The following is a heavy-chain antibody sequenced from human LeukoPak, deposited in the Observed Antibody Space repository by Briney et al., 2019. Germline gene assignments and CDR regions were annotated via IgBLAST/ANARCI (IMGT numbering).Heavy chain of an antibody. Sequence: SETLSLTCTVSGGSISSYYWSWIRQPAGKGLEWIGRIYTSGSTNYNPSLKSRVTMSVDTSKNQFSLKLSSVTAADTAVYYCARESRFLEWLLFFDYWGQGTLVTVSS. V-gene: IGHV4-4*07. D-gene: IGHD3-3*01. CDR3: ARESRFLEWLLFFDY. CDR1: GGSISSYY. CDR2: IYTSGST. J-gene: IGHJ4*02.